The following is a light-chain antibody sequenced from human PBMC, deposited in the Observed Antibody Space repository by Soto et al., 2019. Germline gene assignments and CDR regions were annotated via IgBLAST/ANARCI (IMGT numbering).Light chain of an antibody. CDR1: QDIATY. CDR3: HQSYSTPIT. Sequence: DIQMTHSPSSLSASVVNRVTITFQASQDIATYLNWYQQKPGKAPNLLIYDASNLETGVPSRFSGGGSGTDFTFTISSLQPEDIATYFCHQSYSTPITFGQGTRL. J-gene: IGKJ5*01. CDR2: DAS. V-gene: IGKV1-33*01.